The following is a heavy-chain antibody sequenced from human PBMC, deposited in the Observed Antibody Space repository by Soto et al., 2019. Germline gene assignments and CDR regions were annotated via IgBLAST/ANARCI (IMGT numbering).Heavy chain of an antibody. V-gene: IGHV3-21*01. J-gene: IGHJ6*02. D-gene: IGHD2-2*01. CDR3: ARANYCSSTSCYPPDV. CDR2: ISSSSSYI. Sequence: EVQLVESGGGLVKPGGSLRLSCAASGFTFSSYSMNWVRQAPGKGLEWVSSISSSSSYIYYGDSVKGRFTISRDNAKNSLYLQMNSLRAEDTAVYYCARANYCSSTSCYPPDVWGQGTTVTVSS. CDR1: GFTFSSYS.